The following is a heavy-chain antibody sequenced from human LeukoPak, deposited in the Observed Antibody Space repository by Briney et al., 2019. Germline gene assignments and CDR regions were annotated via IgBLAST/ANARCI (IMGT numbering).Heavy chain of an antibody. J-gene: IGHJ4*02. CDR3: ARNKKGLDN. CDR1: GYTFTSNY. CDR2: IYPRDGST. Sequence: EASVKVSCKASGYTFTSNYIHWVRQAPGQGLEWMGMIYPRDGSTSYAQKFQGRVTVTRDTSTSTVHMELSGLRSEDTAVYYCARNKKGLDNGGQEPLFPFS. V-gene: IGHV1-46*01.